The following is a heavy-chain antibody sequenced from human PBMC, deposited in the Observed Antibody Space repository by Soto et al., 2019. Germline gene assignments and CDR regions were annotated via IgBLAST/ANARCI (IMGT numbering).Heavy chain of an antibody. CDR1: GFTFTSYG. J-gene: IGHJ5*02. D-gene: IGHD6-19*01. CDR3: GKFSDIEVPGMGDWFVP. V-gene: IGHV3-30*18. Sequence: QVQLEESGGGVVQPGRSLRLSCKASGFTFTSYGMHWVRQAPGKGLEWVALISYDGSDKLYADSVEGRFTISRDNSKNTVYLQMNSLRIEDTAMYHCGKFSDIEVPGMGDWFVPWGQGTLVTVTS. CDR2: ISYDGSDK.